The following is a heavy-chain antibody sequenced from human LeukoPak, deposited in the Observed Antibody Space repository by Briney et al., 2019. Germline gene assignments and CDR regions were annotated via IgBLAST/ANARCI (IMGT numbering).Heavy chain of an antibody. D-gene: IGHD6-13*01. Sequence: ASVKVSCKASGYTFSGYYMHWVRQAPGQGLEWMGWINPNSGGTNYALRFQGRVTMTRDTSISTAYMELSRLRSDDTAVYYCARGYPLSTTAAGTYFQHWGQGTLVTVSS. J-gene: IGHJ1*01. CDR3: ARGYPLSTTAAGTYFQH. V-gene: IGHV1-2*02. CDR2: INPNSGGT. CDR1: GYTFSGYY.